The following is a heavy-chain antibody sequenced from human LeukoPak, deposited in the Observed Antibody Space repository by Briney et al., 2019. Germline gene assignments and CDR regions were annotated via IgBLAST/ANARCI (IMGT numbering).Heavy chain of an antibody. D-gene: IGHD2-21*02. J-gene: IGHJ4*02. V-gene: IGHV3-23*01. CDR3: AKDRLLNCRGDCYIFDY. Sequence: GGSLRLSCAASGFTFSSYAMSWVRQAPGKGLEWVSAISGSGDSTFYADSVKGRFSISRDNSKNTLYLQVNGLRTEDTAVYYCAKDRLLNCRGDCYIFDYWGQGTVVTVSS. CDR1: GFTFSSYA. CDR2: ISGSGDST.